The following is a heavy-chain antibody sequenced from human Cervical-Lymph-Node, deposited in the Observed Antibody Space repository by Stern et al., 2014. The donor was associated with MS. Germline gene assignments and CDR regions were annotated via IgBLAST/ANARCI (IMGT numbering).Heavy chain of an antibody. Sequence: VQLVQSGAEVKKPGASVKVSCKASGHTFTSYGISWVRQAPGQGLEWMGWISAYNGNTNYAQKLQGRVTMTTDTSTSTAYMELRSLRSDDTAVYYCARGGGGNNIVVVPAAHDAFDIWGQGTMVTVSS. J-gene: IGHJ3*02. CDR3: ARGGGGNNIVVVPAAHDAFDI. V-gene: IGHV1-18*01. CDR1: GHTFTSYG. CDR2: ISAYNGNT. D-gene: IGHD2-2*01.